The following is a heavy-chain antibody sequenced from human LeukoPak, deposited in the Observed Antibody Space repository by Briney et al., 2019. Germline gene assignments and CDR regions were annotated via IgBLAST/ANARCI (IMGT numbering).Heavy chain of an antibody. CDR2: IKPNSGGT. V-gene: IGHV1-2*06. CDR1: GYPFTGYY. J-gene: IGHJ5*02. Sequence: GASVKLSCKAAGYPFTGYYMFWLRQAPGQGLEWRGRIKPNSGGTNYAQKFQGRVTMTRETSISTAYMELSRLRSDDTAVYYCAGGCCRGGNYYTVENWFDPWGQGTLVTVSS. D-gene: IGHD2-15*01. CDR3: AGGCCRGGNYYTVENWFDP.